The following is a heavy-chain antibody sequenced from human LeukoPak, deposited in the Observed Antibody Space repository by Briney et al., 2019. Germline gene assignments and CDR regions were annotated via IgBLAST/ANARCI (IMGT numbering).Heavy chain of an antibody. J-gene: IGHJ4*02. V-gene: IGHV3-23*01. CDR2: ISGSGGST. Sequence: GGSLRLSCAASGFTFNSYAMSWVRQAPGKGLEWVSAISGSGGSTYYADSVKGRFTISRDNSKNTLYLQMNSLRAEDTAVYYCAKDFYYYDSSDNRPFDYWGQGTLVTVSS. D-gene: IGHD3-22*01. CDR3: AKDFYYYDSSDNRPFDY. CDR1: GFTFNSYA.